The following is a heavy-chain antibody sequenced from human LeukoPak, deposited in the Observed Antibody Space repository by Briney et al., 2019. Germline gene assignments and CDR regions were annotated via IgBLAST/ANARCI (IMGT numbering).Heavy chain of an antibody. J-gene: IGHJ4*02. V-gene: IGHV3-21*01. CDR2: ISGSSSYI. Sequence: GGSLRLSCAGSGFTFSSYSMNWVRQAPGKRLEWVSCISGSSSYIYSADSVKGRFTISRYNAKNSLYLQMNSLRAEDTAVYYCARDRDNVAGTRGYFDYWGQGTLVTVSS. CDR1: GFTFSSYS. CDR3: ARDRDNVAGTRGYFDY. D-gene: IGHD6-19*01.